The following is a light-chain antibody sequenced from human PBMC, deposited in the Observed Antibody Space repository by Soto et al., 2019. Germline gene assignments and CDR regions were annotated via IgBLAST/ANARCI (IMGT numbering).Light chain of an antibody. CDR2: GAS. CDR3: QQYHNWYS. Sequence: VMTQSPVTLSVSPGERTTLSCRASESVSINLAWYQHKPGQAPRLLIYGASTRATGIPARFSGSGSGTKFTLTISSLQSEDSAVYYCQQYHNWYSFGQGSKLEI. V-gene: IGKV3-15*01. J-gene: IGKJ2*03. CDR1: ESVSIN.